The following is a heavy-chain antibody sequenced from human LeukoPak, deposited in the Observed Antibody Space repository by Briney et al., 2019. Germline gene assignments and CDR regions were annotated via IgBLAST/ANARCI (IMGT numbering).Heavy chain of an antibody. Sequence: SETLSLTCAVYGGSFSGYYWSWIRQPPGKGLEWIGEINHSGSTNYNPSLKSRVTISVDTSKNQCSLRLSSVTAADTAVYYCARVRGSGYYYDSSGRRFDYWGQGTLVTVSS. D-gene: IGHD3-22*01. V-gene: IGHV4-34*01. CDR1: GGSFSGYY. J-gene: IGHJ4*02. CDR2: INHSGST. CDR3: ARVRGSGYYYDSSGRRFDY.